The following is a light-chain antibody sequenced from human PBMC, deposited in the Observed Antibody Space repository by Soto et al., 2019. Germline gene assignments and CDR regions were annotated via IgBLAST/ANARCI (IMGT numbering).Light chain of an antibody. V-gene: IGKV1-5*03. CDR1: QSISSW. J-gene: IGKJ1*01. CDR3: QQYNSYWT. Sequence: DIQMTQSPSTLSASVGDRVTITCRASQSISSWLAWYQQKPGKAPKLLIYKASSLESGVPSRFSGSGSGTEFPLTISSLQPDDFATYYCQQYNSYWTFGQGTKVDNK. CDR2: KAS.